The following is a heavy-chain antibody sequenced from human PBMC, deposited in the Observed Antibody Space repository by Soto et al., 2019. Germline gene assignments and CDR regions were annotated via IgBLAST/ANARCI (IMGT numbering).Heavy chain of an antibody. CDR1: GGCLSSGDYY. CDR2: IYYSGST. V-gene: IGHV4-30-4*01. J-gene: IGHJ6*02. CDR3: ARGVVDLWGMDV. Sequence: TLSRTGILSGGCLSSGDYYWSWIRQHPGKGLEWIGYIYYSGSTYYKPSLKSRVTISVDTLKNQSSLKLSSVTAADTAVYYCARGVVDLWGMDVWGQGTPVTLSS. D-gene: IGHD2-2*01.